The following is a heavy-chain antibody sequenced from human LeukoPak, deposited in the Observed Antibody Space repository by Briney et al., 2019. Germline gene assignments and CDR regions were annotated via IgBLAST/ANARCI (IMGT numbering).Heavy chain of an antibody. Sequence: GGSLRLSCAASGFTFSRYATTWVRQAPGKGLEWVSSISGGGGDTYYAGSVKGRFTISRDNSKDTLYLQMTGLRAEDTAVYYCAKDQDSSLSEFFGWFDSWGQGTQVTVSS. CDR2: ISGGGGDT. V-gene: IGHV3-23*01. CDR1: GFTFSRYA. J-gene: IGHJ5*01. D-gene: IGHD6-19*01. CDR3: AKDQDSSLSEFFGWFDS.